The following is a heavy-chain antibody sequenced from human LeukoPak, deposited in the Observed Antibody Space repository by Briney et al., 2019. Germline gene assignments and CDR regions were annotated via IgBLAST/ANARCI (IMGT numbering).Heavy chain of an antibody. V-gene: IGHV5-51*01. CDR3: ARHVSPFGELFPNWFDP. Sequence: PGESLKISCKGSGYSFTSYWIGWMRQMPGKGLEWMGIIYPGDSDTRYSPSFQGQVTISADKSISTAYLQWSSLKASDTAMYYCARHVSPFGELFPNWFDPWGQGTLVTVSS. CDR1: GYSFTSYW. CDR2: IYPGDSDT. J-gene: IGHJ5*02. D-gene: IGHD3-10*01.